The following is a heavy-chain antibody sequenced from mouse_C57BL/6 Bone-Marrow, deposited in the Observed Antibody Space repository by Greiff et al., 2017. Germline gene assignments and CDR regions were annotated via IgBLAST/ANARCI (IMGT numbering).Heavy chain of an antibody. CDR1: GYSFTSYY. CDR3: SRSGYWFAY. D-gene: IGHD2-2*01. CDR2: IYPGSGNT. J-gene: IGHJ3*01. Sequence: VQLQQSGPELVKPGASVKISCKASGYSFTSYYIHWVKQRPGQGLEWIGWIYPGSGNTKYNEKFKGKATLTADTSSSTAYKQLSSLTSEDSAVYYCSRSGYWFAYWGQGTLVTVSA. V-gene: IGHV1-66*01.